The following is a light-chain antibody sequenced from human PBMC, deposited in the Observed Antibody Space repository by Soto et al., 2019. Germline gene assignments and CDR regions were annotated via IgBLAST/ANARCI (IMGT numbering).Light chain of an antibody. V-gene: IGLV2-14*01. CDR1: ISDVGGYNY. CDR3: SSHTSSSTRV. CDR2: DVS. Sequence: QSALTQPASVSGSPGQSITISCTGTISDVGGYNYVSWYQQHPGKAPKLMIYDVSNRPSGVSNRFSGSKSGNTASLTISGLQAEDEADYYCSSHTSSSTRVFGGGTKLTVL. J-gene: IGLJ2*01.